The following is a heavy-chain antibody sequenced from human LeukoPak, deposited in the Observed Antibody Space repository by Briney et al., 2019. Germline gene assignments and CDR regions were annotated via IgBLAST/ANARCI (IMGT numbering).Heavy chain of an antibody. CDR3: ARDYEIY. J-gene: IGHJ4*02. CDR2: ISSSSSYI. Sequence: GGSLTLSCAASGFTFSSYSMNWVRQAPGKGLEWVSSISSSSSYIYYGDSVKGRLTISRDNAKDSLNLQMNRLRAEDTAVYYCARDYEIYWGEGTLVTVSS. V-gene: IGHV3-21*01. D-gene: IGHD5-12*01. CDR1: GFTFSSYS.